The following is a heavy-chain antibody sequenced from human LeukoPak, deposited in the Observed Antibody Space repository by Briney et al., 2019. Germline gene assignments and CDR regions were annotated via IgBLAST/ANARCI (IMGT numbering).Heavy chain of an antibody. V-gene: IGHV1-2*02. CDR2: INPNSGGT. CDR3: ARDITPRFGPAAKHDAFDI. J-gene: IGHJ3*02. CDR1: GYTFTGYY. D-gene: IGHD2-2*01. Sequence: GASVKVSCKASGYTFTGYYMHWVRQAPGQGLEWMGWINPNSGGTNYAQRFQGRVTMTRDTSISTAYMELSRLRSDDTAVYYCARDITPRFGPAAKHDAFDIWGQGTMVTVSS.